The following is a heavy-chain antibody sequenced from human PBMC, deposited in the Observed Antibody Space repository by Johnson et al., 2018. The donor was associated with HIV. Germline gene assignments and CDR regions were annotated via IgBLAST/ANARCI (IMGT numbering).Heavy chain of an antibody. D-gene: IGHD1-26*01. J-gene: IGHJ3*01. V-gene: IGHV3-20*04. Sequence: VQLVESGGGVLRPGASLRLSCEGFGFIFDDYGLNWVRQGPGKGLEWVSGINWNGGNTGYAASVKGRCTISRDNDKRSVYMQMNNLRAEDTAFYYCARRDSGSLSFDLWGQGTMVTVSS. CDR3: ARRDSGSLSFDL. CDR2: INWNGGNT. CDR1: GFIFDDYG.